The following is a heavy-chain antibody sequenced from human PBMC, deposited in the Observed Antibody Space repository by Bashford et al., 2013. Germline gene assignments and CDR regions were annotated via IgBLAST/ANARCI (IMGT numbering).Heavy chain of an antibody. CDR3: ARGITTLPPGFDY. D-gene: IGHD3-3*01. J-gene: IGHJ4*02. CDR2: INPNSGGT. Sequence: WVRQAPGQGLEWMGWINPNSGGTNYAQKFQGRVTMTRDTSISTAYMELSRLRSDDTAVYYCARGITTLPPGFDYWGQGNPGHRLL. V-gene: IGHV1-2*02.